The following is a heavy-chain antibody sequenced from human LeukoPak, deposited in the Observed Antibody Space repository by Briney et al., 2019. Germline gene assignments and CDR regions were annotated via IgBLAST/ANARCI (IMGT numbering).Heavy chain of an antibody. V-gene: IGHV3-9*01. J-gene: IGHJ3*02. CDR2: ISWNSGSI. Sequence: GRSLRLSCAASGFTFDDYAMHWVRHAPGKGLEWVSGISWNSGSIGYADSVKGRFTISRDNAKNSLYLQMNSLRAEDTALYYCAKVIAAVYDAFDIWGQGTMVTVSS. CDR1: GFTFDDYA. D-gene: IGHD6-13*01. CDR3: AKVIAAVYDAFDI.